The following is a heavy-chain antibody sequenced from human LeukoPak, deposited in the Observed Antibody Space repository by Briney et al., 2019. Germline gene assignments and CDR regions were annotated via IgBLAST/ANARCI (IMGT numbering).Heavy chain of an antibody. J-gene: IGHJ5*02. V-gene: IGHV3-30-3*01. CDR1: GFTFSSYA. CDR3: ARDQGIVGVLNWFDP. Sequence: GRSLRLSCAASGFTFSSYAMHWVRQAPGKGLERVAVISYDGSNKYYADSVKGRFTISRDNSKNTLYLQTNSLRAEDTAVYYCARDQGIVGVLNWFDPWGQGTLVTVSS. CDR2: ISYDGSNK. D-gene: IGHD1-26*01.